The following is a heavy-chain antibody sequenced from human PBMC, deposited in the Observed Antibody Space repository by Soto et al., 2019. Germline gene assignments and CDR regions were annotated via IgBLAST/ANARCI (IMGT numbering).Heavy chain of an antibody. V-gene: IGHV3-30-3*01. J-gene: IGHJ4*02. Sequence: GGSLRLSCAAPGFTFSSFPMHWVRQAPGKGLGWVAVISHAGTYEYYADSVKGRFTISRDNSKNMLHLQVNALRVDDTAVYYCARDLGYCNSTCCYEGYFDYWGQGTLVTVSS. CDR2: ISHAGTYE. D-gene: IGHD2-2*01. CDR1: GFTFSSFP. CDR3: ARDLGYCNSTCCYEGYFDY.